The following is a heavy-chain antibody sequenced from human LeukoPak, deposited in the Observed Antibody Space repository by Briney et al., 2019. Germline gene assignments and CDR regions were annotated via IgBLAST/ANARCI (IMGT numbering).Heavy chain of an antibody. J-gene: IGHJ3*02. Sequence: SETLSLTCTVSGGSISSYYWSWIRQPAGKGLEWIGRIYTSGSTNYNPSLKSRVTMSVDTSKNQFSLKLSSVTAADTAVYYCARDQGSGFCSGGSCYWDLGAFDIWGQGTMVTVSS. D-gene: IGHD2-15*01. CDR3: ARDQGSGFCSGGSCYWDLGAFDI. CDR1: GGSISSYY. V-gene: IGHV4-4*07. CDR2: IYTSGST.